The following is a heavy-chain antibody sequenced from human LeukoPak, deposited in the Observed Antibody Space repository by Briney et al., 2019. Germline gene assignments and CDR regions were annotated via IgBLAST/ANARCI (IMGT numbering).Heavy chain of an antibody. CDR2: ISSSSSYI. V-gene: IGHV3-21*01. D-gene: IGHD2-2*02. CDR1: GFTFSSYS. Sequence: GGSLRLSCAASGFTFSSYSMNWVRQAPGEGLEWVSSISSSSSYIYYADSVKGRFTISRDNAKNSLYLQMNSLRAEDTAVYYCARESKGYTLDYWGQGTLVTVSS. CDR3: ARESKGYTLDY. J-gene: IGHJ4*02.